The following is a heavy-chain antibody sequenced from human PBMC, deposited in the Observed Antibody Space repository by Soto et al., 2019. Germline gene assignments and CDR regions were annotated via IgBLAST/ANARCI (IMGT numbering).Heavy chain of an antibody. CDR2: IEYRSIAM. J-gene: IGHJ6*03. CDR3: ARHTELPWEGDYYYYSIDV. V-gene: IGHV3-48*01. Sequence: EMQLVESGGGLVQPGGSLRLSCEASGFDFTTYSMDWVRQAPGKGLEWVAYIEYRSIAMYYADSVKGRFSISRDNARNSVYLQMNSPRIEDTAVYYCARHTELPWEGDYYYYSIDVWGKGVPVTVSS. D-gene: IGHD1-26*01. CDR1: GFDFTTYS.